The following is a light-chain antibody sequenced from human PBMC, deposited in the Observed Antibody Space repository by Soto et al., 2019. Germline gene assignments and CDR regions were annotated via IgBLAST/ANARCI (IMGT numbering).Light chain of an antibody. CDR2: DGS. CDR1: QSVSIY. Sequence: EIVFTQSPATLSLSPGERATLSCRASQSVSIYLAWYQQKPGQAPRLLIYDGSKRATGIPARFSGSGSGTDFTLTISSLEPEDFVVYYCQQRINWPLTFGGGTKVEIK. J-gene: IGKJ4*01. CDR3: QQRINWPLT. V-gene: IGKV3-11*01.